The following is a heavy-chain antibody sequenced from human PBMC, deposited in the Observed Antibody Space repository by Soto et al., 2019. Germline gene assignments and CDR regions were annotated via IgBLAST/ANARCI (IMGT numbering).Heavy chain of an antibody. D-gene: IGHD2-15*01. CDR3: AHSRGGPRGVDV. J-gene: IGHJ6*04. CDR2: IYWDDDK. Sequence: QITLKESGPTLVKPTQTLTLTCTFSGFSLSTSGVGVGWIRQPPGKALEWLALIYWDDDKRYSPSLKSRLTNPKTPPKTEGVLKMTTVAPGNTAKYSWAHSRGGPRGVDVGGRGPPAPVSS. CDR1: GFSLSTSGVG. V-gene: IGHV2-5*02.